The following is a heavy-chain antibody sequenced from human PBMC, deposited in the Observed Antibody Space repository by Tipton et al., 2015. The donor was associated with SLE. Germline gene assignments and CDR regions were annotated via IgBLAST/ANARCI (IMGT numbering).Heavy chain of an antibody. D-gene: IGHD2-15*01. CDR2: IYASGST. Sequence: TLSLTCTVSGGSISSGSYYWSWIRQPAGKGLEWIGRIYASGSTNYNPSLKSRVTISVDTSKNQFSLKLSSVTAADTAVYYCARGRYCSGGSCQGVFDYWGQGTLVTVSS. V-gene: IGHV4-61*02. CDR1: GGSISSGSYY. J-gene: IGHJ4*02. CDR3: ARGRYCSGGSCQGVFDY.